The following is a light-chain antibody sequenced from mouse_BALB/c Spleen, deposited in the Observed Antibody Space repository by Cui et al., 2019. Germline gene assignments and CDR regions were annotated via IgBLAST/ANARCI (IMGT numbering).Light chain of an antibody. J-gene: IGKJ1*01. Sequence: DLQTTQTTSSLSASVGDRVTTSCRASNDISNYLNSYHQKTDGTVKLLIYYTSRLQAGGPSRFSGSGSGTDYSLTISNREQEDNAAYFYQQGNTLTPWTFGGGTKLEIK. CDR3: QQGNTLTPWT. CDR1: NDISNY. CDR2: YTS. V-gene: IGKV10-96*01.